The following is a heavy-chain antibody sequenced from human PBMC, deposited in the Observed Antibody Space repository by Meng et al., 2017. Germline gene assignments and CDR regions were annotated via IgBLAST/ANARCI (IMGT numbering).Heavy chain of an antibody. CDR1: GFQLSRSVMR. D-gene: IGHD3-10*01. V-gene: IGHV2-70*20. CDR2: IDWDGDK. Sequence: SGSMLVKPTQTITPICTFPGFQLSRSVMRVSWVRQPPGKALEWLALIDWDGDKYYSTSLKTRLTISKDTSKNQVVLTMTNMGPVDTATYYCARIGPGGSGSYYKGYCCYGMDVWGQGTTVTVSS. J-gene: IGHJ6*02. CDR3: ARIGPGGSGSYYKGYCCYGMDV.